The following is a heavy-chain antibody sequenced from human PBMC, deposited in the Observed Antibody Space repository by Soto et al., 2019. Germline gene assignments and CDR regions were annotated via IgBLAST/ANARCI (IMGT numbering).Heavy chain of an antibody. Sequence: PGGSLRLSCAASGFTFSSYAMSWVRQAPGKGLEWVSAISDSGGSTYYADSVKGRLTISRDNSKNTLYLQMNSLRAEDTAVYYCAKDLLVRGNYYYGMDVWGQGTTVTVSS. V-gene: IGHV3-23*01. CDR1: GFTFSSYA. J-gene: IGHJ6*02. CDR3: AKDLLVRGNYYYGMDV. CDR2: ISDSGGST. D-gene: IGHD3-10*01.